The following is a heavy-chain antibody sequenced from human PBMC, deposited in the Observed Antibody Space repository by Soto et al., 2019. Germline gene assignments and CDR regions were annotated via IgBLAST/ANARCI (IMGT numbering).Heavy chain of an antibody. CDR1: GFTVSSYS. J-gene: IGHJ4*02. Sequence: GGSLRLSCGASGFTVSSYSMNWVRQAPGRGLEWVSSISSSSTYIHYADSVKGRFTISRDNSKNTLYLQMNSLRAEDTAVYYCARDHGYGDYTDYWGQGTLVTVSS. CDR2: ISSSSTYI. CDR3: ARDHGYGDYTDY. V-gene: IGHV3-21*01. D-gene: IGHD4-17*01.